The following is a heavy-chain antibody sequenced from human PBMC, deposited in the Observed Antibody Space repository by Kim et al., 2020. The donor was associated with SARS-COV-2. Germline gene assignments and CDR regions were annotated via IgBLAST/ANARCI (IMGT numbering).Heavy chain of an antibody. CDR3: AGYRDGYSA. J-gene: IGHJ5*02. D-gene: IGHD4-4*01. CDR2: ITHGGGR. V-gene: IGHV4-34*10. Sequence: SETLSLTCAVSGDSFTAYHWTWIRQSPAKGLEWIGDITHGGGRRFNPSLESRVTMSIDTSKNHFSLNLRSATAADMAVYFCAGYRDGYSAWGQGTQLSVSS. CDR1: GDSFTAYH.